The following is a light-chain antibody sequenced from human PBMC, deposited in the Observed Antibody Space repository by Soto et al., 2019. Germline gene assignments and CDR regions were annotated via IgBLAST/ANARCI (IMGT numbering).Light chain of an antibody. J-gene: IGKJ4*01. CDR1: QSVSSSY. CDR2: GAS. V-gene: IGKV3-20*01. CDR3: QQYGSSPRVT. Sequence: EIVLTQSPGTLSLSPGERATLSCRASQSVSSSYLAWYQQKPGQAPRLLIYGASSRATGIPDRFSGSGSGTDFPLTLSRLEPEDFAVYYCQQYGSSPRVTFGGGTKVEIK.